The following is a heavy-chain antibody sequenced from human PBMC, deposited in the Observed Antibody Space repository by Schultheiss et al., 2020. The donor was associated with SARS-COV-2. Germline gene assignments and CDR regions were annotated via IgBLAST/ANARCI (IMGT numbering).Heavy chain of an antibody. CDR2: INPTSGGT. J-gene: IGHJ4*02. Sequence: ASVKVSCKASGYTFTVYHIHWVRQAPGQGLEWMGRINPTSGGTNYAQKFQGRVTMTRDTSISTAYMELSRLRSDDTAVYYCARGLPYSSSWYYGYWGQGTLVTVSS. D-gene: IGHD6-13*01. CDR3: ARGLPYSSSWYYGY. V-gene: IGHV1-2*06. CDR1: GYTFTVYH.